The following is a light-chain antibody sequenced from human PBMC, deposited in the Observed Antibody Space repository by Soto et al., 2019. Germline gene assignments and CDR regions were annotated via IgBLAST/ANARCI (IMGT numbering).Light chain of an antibody. CDR2: GAS. CDR3: QPYGTSPPLA. V-gene: IGKV3-20*01. Sequence: EIVLTQSPGTLSLSPGERATLSCRASQSVSSYYLAWYQQKPGQAPRLLIYGASSRATGIPDRFSGSGSGPDVTLTIRGLEPEAPAGSYCQPYGTSPPLAFGPGTTVDIK. CDR1: QSVSSYY. J-gene: IGKJ3*01.